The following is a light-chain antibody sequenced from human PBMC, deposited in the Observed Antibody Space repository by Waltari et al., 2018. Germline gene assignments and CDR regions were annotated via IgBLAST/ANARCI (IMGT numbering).Light chain of an antibody. J-gene: IGLJ2*01. CDR3: SSFTSSTTGI. V-gene: IGLV2-14*03. CDR2: DVT. Sequence: SALPQPDSVSGSPGQSITISCSGISSDSGGYNYVSWYQQHPGEAPKAIIYDVTNRPSGVSNRFSGSKSGSSASLTISGLQPEDEADYYCSSFTSSTTGIFGGGTKLTVL. CDR1: SSDSGGYNY.